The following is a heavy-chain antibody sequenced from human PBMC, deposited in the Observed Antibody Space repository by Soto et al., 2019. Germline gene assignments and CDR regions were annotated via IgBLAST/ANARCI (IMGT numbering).Heavy chain of an antibody. CDR1: GGSFRREA. J-gene: IGHJ3*01. CDR3: VRRHVFGGNSDAFDV. Sequence: QVQLVQSGAEVKKPGSSVKVSCKASGGSFRREAINWVRQAPGQGPEWMGGILPIFGTADYAQKFQGRVTMTAYVPTTKTDMEMSSLRFEDTAVYYCVRRHVFGGNSDAFDVWGQGTMVSVSS. CDR2: ILPIFGTA. V-gene: IGHV1-69*12. D-gene: IGHD2-15*01.